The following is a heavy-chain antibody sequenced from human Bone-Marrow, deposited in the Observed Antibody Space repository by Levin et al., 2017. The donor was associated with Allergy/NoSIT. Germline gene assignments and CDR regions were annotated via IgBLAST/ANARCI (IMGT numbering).Heavy chain of an antibody. J-gene: IGHJ4*02. CDR1: GFIFSSYS. Sequence: AGGSLRLSCAASGFIFSSYSMNWVRQAPGKGLEWVSYISSSSSTIYYADSVKGRFTISRDNAKDSLYLQMNSLRDEDTAVYYCARNLGDGRFPGDYWGQGTLVTVSS. V-gene: IGHV3-48*02. CDR2: ISSSSSTI. CDR3: ARNLGDGRFPGDY. D-gene: IGHD5-24*01.